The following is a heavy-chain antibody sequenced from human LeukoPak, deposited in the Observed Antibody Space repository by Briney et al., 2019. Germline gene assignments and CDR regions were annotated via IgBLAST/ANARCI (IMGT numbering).Heavy chain of an antibody. CDR3: AINSGSYHYFDY. V-gene: IGHV3-30-3*01. CDR2: ISYDGSNK. Sequence: GGSLRLSCAASGFTFSSYAMHWVRQAPGKGLEWVAVISYDGSNKYYADSVKGRFTISRDNSKNTLYLQMNSLRAEDTAVYCCAINSGSYHYFDYWGQGTLVTVSS. CDR1: GFTFSSYA. J-gene: IGHJ4*02. D-gene: IGHD1-26*01.